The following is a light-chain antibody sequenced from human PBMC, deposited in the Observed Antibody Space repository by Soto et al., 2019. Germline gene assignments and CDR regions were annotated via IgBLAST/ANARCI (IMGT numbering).Light chain of an antibody. CDR1: QSVSSN. CDR2: GAS. Sequence: EIVITQSPATLSVSPGESATLSCRASQSVSSNLAWYQQKPGQAPSLIIYGASTRANGIPARFSGSGAGTEFTLTVRSLQSEDFAAYYCQQYNNWHPWTFGQGTKVDIK. J-gene: IGKJ1*01. CDR3: QQYNNWHPWT. V-gene: IGKV3-15*01.